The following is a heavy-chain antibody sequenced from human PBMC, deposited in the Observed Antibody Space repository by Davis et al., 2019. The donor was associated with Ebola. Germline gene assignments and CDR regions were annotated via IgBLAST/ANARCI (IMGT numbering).Heavy chain of an antibody. CDR2: IKQDGSEK. CDR1: VITFSSYA. D-gene: IGHD3-22*01. J-gene: IGHJ4*02. Sequence: GESLKISCTDSVITFSSYAMTWVRQAPGKGLEWVANIKQDGSEKYYVDSVKGRFTISRDNAKNSLYLQMNSLRAEDTAVYYCAKDRQTYYYDSSGYSTTYYFDYWGQGTLVTVSS. CDR3: AKDRQTYYYDSSGYSTTYYFDY. V-gene: IGHV3-7*03.